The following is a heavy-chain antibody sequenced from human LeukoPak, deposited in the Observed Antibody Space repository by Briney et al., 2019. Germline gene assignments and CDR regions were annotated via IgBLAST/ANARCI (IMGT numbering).Heavy chain of an antibody. CDR1: GFTFSSYS. D-gene: IGHD3-10*01. CDR2: ISSSSSYI. Sequence: RGSLRHSCAASGFTFSSYSMNWVRQAPGKGLEWASSISSSSSYIYYADSGKSLFTMSRDNAKNSPYLKMTRLRDEDPAVYYCARDIGFGESNDDWGQGTLVTVSS. V-gene: IGHV3-21*01. CDR3: ARDIGFGESNDD. J-gene: IGHJ4*02.